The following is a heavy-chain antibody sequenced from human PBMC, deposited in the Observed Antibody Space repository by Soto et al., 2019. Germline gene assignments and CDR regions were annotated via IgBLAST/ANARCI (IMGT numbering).Heavy chain of an antibody. V-gene: IGHV3-11*01. CDR1: GFTFSDYY. J-gene: IGHJ6*02. CDR2: ISSSGSTI. CDR3: AKDMYYDSSGYYYYGMDV. D-gene: IGHD3-22*01. Sequence: GGSLRLSCAASGFTFSDYYMSWIRQAPGKGLEWVSYISSSGSTIYYADSVKGRFTISRDNAKNSLYLQMNSLRAEDTAVYYCAKDMYYDSSGYYYYGMDVWGQGTTVTVSS.